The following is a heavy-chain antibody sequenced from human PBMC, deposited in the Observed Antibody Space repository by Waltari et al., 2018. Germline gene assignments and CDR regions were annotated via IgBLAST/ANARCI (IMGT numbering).Heavy chain of an antibody. CDR2: INTTAGEP. D-gene: IGHD3-10*01. CDR1: GYTFNRAV. CDR3: ARDGAFYGARWDNWFDP. V-gene: IGHV7-4-1*02. J-gene: IGHJ5*02. Sequence: QVQLVQSGSEMRMPGASVKVSCKASGYTFNRAVIHGVRHAPGPGLGWMGWINTTAGEPTYVQGFTGRFVFSLDTSVTSAYLEINSLETADTATYYCARDGAFYGARWDNWFDPWGQGTLVIVSS.